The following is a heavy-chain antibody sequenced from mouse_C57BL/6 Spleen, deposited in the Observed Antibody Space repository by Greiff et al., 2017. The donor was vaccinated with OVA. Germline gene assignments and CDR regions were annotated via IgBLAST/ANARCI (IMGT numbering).Heavy chain of an antibody. D-gene: IGHD1-1*01. J-gene: IGHJ4*01. CDR2: IDPETGGT. Sequence: VQLQQSGAELVRPGASVTLSCKASGYTFTDYEMHWVKQTPVHGLEWIGAIDPETGGTAYNQKFKGKAILTADKSSSTAYMELRSLTSEDSAVYYCTNFCYYVLYAMDYWGQGTSVTVSS. CDR3: TNFCYYVLYAMDY. V-gene: IGHV1-15*01. CDR1: GYTFTDYE.